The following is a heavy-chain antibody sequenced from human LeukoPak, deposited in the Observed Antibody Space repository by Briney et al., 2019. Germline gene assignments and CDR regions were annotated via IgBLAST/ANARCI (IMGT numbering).Heavy chain of an antibody. CDR1: GYTLTELS. V-gene: IGHV1-24*01. CDR3: ATVLAVAGTRGWDFDY. D-gene: IGHD6-19*01. Sequence: ASVKVSCKVSGYTLTELSMHWVRQAPGKGLEWMGGSDPEDGETIYAQKFQGRVTMTEDTSTDTAYMELSSLRSEDTAVYYCATVLAVAGTRGWDFDYWGQGTLVTVSS. CDR2: SDPEDGET. J-gene: IGHJ4*02.